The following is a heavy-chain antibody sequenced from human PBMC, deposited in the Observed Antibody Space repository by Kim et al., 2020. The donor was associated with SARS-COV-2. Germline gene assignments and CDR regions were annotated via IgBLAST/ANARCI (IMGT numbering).Heavy chain of an antibody. J-gene: IGHJ4*02. V-gene: IGHV3-7*03. CDR3: ARHNYFHN. Sequence: GGSLRLSCAASGFEFSHHWMNWVRQAPGKGLELVANINPDGSETTYVDSVRGRFTISRDNSKNLLYLQMNSLRDVDTAVYYCARHNYFHNWGQGTLVTVSS. CDR1: GFEFSHHW. CDR2: INPDGSET.